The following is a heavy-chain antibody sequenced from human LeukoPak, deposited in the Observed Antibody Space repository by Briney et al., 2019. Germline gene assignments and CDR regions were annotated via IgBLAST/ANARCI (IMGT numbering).Heavy chain of an antibody. V-gene: IGHV3-66*01. J-gene: IGHJ4*02. D-gene: IGHD5-12*01. CDR3: ARDRLGYSGSCSVDY. CDR2: IYSGGYT. CDR1: GFTFSSYW. Sequence: PGGSLRLSCAASGFTFSSYWMHWVRQAPGKGLEWVSVIYSGGYTNYADSVKGRFTISRDSSKNTLFLQMNSLRVEDTAVYYCARDRLGYSGSCSVDYWGQGTLVTVSS.